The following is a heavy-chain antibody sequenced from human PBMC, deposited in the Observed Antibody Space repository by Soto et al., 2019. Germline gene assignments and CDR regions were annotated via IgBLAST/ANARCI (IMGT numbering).Heavy chain of an antibody. Sequence: PGGPLRVSFAASGYSIANNGMHWVLQAPGKGMEWVALIWAHGNDKYYADYVKGRFTVSRDTYTNTVYMQMKSLRAEETARYYCGKDIRSGSIDYWGQGTLVTVSS. CDR3: GKDIRSGSIDY. D-gene: IGHD1-1*01. CDR1: GYSIANNG. CDR2: IWAHGNDK. V-gene: IGHV3-33*06. J-gene: IGHJ4*02.